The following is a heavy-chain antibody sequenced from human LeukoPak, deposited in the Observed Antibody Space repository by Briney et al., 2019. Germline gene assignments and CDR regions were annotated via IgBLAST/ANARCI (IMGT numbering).Heavy chain of an antibody. Sequence: GGSLRLSCAASGFTFSNYAMSWVRQVPGKGLEWVSALRDSGDTTYYADSVKGRFTISRDNSKNTLYLQMNSLRAEDTAVYYCAKDFPPLLWFGEAESDYWGQGTLVTVSS. D-gene: IGHD3-10*01. CDR3: AKDFPPLLWFGEAESDY. CDR2: LRDSGDTT. V-gene: IGHV3-23*01. CDR1: GFTFSNYA. J-gene: IGHJ4*02.